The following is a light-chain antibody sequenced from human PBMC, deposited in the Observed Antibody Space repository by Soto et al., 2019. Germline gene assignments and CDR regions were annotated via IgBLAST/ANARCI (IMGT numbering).Light chain of an antibody. CDR2: DAS. J-gene: IGKJ4*01. Sequence: EIVLTQSPATLSLSPGERATLSCRASQSVSSYLAWYQQKPGQAPRLLIYDASNRATGIPARFSGSGSGTDFTLTISSLEPEDFAVYYCQQRSNWPLALTFGGATKVEIK. V-gene: IGKV3-11*01. CDR1: QSVSSY. CDR3: QQRSNWPLALT.